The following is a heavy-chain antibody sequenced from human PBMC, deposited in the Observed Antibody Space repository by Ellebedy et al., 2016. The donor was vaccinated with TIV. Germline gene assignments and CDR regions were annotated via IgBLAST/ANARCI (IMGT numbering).Heavy chain of an antibody. D-gene: IGHD1-26*01. CDR3: AKGDTGSLKNGFDI. CDR1: GFTFDDFA. Sequence: GGSLRLSCAASGFTFDDFAMHWVRQIPGKGLEWVAGISWNSASTGYGDFVKGRFTISRDNAKNLLFLQLNSLRPEDTAVYYCAKGDTGSLKNGFDIWGQGAVVTVSS. V-gene: IGHV3-9*01. J-gene: IGHJ3*02. CDR2: ISWNSAST.